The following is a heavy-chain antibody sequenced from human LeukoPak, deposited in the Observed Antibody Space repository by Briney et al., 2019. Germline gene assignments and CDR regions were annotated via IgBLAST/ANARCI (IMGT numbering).Heavy chain of an antibody. V-gene: IGHV3-74*01. Sequence: GGSLRLSCAASGFTFSSYWMHWVRQAPGKGLVWVSRINSDGSSTSYADSVKGRFTISRDNAKNTLYLQMNSLRAEDTAVYYCARAFQAYYGMDVWGQGTTVTVSS. J-gene: IGHJ6*02. CDR2: INSDGSST. CDR1: GFTFSSYW. CDR3: ARAFQAYYGMDV.